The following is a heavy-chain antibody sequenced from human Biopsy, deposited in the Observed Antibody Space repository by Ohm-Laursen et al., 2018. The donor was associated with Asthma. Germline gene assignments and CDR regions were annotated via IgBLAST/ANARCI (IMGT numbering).Heavy chain of an antibody. D-gene: IGHD3-3*01. CDR3: AKRRGYSDLTDFDH. CDR2: VSYDGGVA. J-gene: IGHJ4*02. Sequence: SLRLSCSASGFVFRSHAMHWVRQAPGKGLEWVAVVSYDGGVAHYADSMKGRFTISRDNAKSTLYLQMNRLRTDDTAVYYCAKRRGYSDLTDFDHWGQGTLVTASS. V-gene: IGHV3-30*18. CDR1: GFVFRSHA.